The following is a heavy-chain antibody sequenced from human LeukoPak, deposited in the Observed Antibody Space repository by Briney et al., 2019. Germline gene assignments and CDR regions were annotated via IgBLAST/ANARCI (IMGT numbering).Heavy chain of an antibody. CDR3: ASGRGY. D-gene: IGHD3-10*01. CDR2: ISSSSSYK. Sequence: TPGGSLRLSCAASGFTLSRYTFIWVRQAPGKGLEWVSCISSSSSYKEYADSVKGRFTISRDNAKNSLFLQMNSLRAEDTAVYYCASGRGYWGQGTRVTVSS. J-gene: IGHJ4*02. V-gene: IGHV3-21*01. CDR1: GFTLSRYT.